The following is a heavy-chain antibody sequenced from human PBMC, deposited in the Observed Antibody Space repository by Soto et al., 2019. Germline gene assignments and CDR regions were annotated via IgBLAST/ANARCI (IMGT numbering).Heavy chain of an antibody. D-gene: IGHD2-2*01. J-gene: IGHJ6*02. CDR3: ARERGIVVVPAAHRWYYYYGMDV. Sequence: QVQLVESGGGVVQPGRSLRLSCAASGFTFSSYGMHWVRQAPGKGLEWVAVIWYDGSNKYYADSVKGRFTISRDNSKNTLYLQMNSLRAEDTAVYYCARERGIVVVPAAHRWYYYYGMDVWGQGTTVTVSS. CDR2: IWYDGSNK. V-gene: IGHV3-33*01. CDR1: GFTFSSYG.